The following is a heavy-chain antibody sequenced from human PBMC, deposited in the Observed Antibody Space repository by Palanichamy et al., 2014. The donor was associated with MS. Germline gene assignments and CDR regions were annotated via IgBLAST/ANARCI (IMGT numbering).Heavy chain of an antibody. Sequence: QAHLVQSGTEVKKPGASVKVSCETSGYRFSDYYMHWVRQAPGQGLEWMGWINPDSGYTTYARNFQGRVTMTRDTSSSTAFMSLSRLTSDDTAVYYCAVDLTDSSFNQWGQGTLIIVSA. CDR1: GYRFSDYY. CDR2: INPDSGYT. CDR3: AVDLTDSSFNQ. J-gene: IGHJ4*02. D-gene: IGHD3-22*01. V-gene: IGHV1-2*02.